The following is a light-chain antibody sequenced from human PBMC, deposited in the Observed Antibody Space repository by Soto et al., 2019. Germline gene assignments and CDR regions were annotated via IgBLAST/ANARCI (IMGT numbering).Light chain of an antibody. V-gene: IGKV1-5*03. CDR2: KAS. CDR1: QTISSW. Sequence: DIQMTQSPSTLSVSVGDRVTITCRASQTISSWLAWYQQKPGKAPKLLIYKASTLKSGVPSRFSCSGSGTEFTVTISSLQPDDFATYYFQRYNSYSEAVGQGTKVELK. J-gene: IGKJ1*01. CDR3: QRYNSYSEA.